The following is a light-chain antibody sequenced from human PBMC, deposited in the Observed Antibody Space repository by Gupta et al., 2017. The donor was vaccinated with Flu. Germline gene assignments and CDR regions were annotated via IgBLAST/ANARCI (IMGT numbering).Light chain of an antibody. CDR2: AAS. V-gene: IGKV1-39*01. CDR1: QSISNY. Sequence: DIQMTQSPSSLSASVGDRVTITCRTSQSISNYLNWYQQKPGNAPKLLIYAASSLRSGGPSRCSGSGSGTDFTLTISSLHPEDSATYYCQQSYDVPMYSFGQGTKVEIK. J-gene: IGKJ2*03. CDR3: QQSYDVPMYS.